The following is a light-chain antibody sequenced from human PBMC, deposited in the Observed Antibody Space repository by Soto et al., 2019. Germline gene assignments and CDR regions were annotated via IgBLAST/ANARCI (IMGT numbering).Light chain of an antibody. Sequence: EIVLTQSPAILSLSPGERAALSCRASQSLTPNFLAWYQQKPGEAPRLLIYGPSHRAPGTPDRFSGDGAGTDFSLTISRLEPEDFAVYYCQEYSSSQLSFGGGTKVDIK. V-gene: IGKV3-20*01. CDR1: QSLTPNF. CDR2: GPS. CDR3: QEYSSSQLS. J-gene: IGKJ4*01.